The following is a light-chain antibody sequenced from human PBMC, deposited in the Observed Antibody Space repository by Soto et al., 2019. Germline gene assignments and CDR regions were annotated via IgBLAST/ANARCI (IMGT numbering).Light chain of an antibody. CDR1: SSDVGGYNY. CDR2: EVS. CDR3: SSYTSSSTRV. Sequence: QSALTQPASVSGSAGPSITISCTGASSDVGGYNYVSWYQQQPGKAPKLMIYEVSNRPSGVSNRFSGSKSGNTASLTISGLQAEDESDYYCSSYTSSSTRVFGGGTKLTV. V-gene: IGLV2-14*01. J-gene: IGLJ3*02.